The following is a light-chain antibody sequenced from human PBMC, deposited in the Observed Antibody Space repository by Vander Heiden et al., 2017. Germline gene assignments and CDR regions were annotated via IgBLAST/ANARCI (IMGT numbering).Light chain of an antibody. CDR3: QQYYSFPWT. CDR2: AAT. V-gene: IGKV1D-8*01. J-gene: IGKJ1*01. Sequence: VIWMTQSPTLLSASTGDRVTSSGRMSQGSSCYVCWYQQNPGKAPELLNYAATTVQSGVESRFSGSGAGADFTLTISCLQSEDFANYCRQQYYSFPWTFGQGTKVEIK. CDR1: QGSSCY.